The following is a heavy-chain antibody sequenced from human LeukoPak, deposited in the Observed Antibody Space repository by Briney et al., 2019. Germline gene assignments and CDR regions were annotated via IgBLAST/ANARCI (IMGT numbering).Heavy chain of an antibody. Sequence: PGGSLRLSCAASGFTFSSYAMSWVRQAPGKGLEWVSAISGSGGSTYYADSVKGRLTISRDNSKNTLYLQMNSLRAEDTAVYYCAKDRGSTSCCLDYWGQGTLVTVSS. J-gene: IGHJ4*02. CDR2: ISGSGGST. CDR1: GFTFSSYA. V-gene: IGHV3-23*01. D-gene: IGHD2-2*01. CDR3: AKDRGSTSCCLDY.